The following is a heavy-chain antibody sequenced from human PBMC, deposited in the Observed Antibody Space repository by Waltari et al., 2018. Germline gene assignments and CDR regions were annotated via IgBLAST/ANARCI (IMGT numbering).Heavy chain of an antibody. CDR2: IYHSGST. CDR3: AMTYYYGSGSYYNNPFDY. Sequence: QVQLQESGTGLVKPSETLSLTCAVSGDSISSGYYWGWSRQPPGKGLEWIGSIYHSGSTYYNPSLKSRVTISVDTSKNQFSLKLSSVTAADTAVYYCAMTYYYGSGSYYNNPFDYWGQGTLVTVSS. D-gene: IGHD3-10*01. J-gene: IGHJ4*02. CDR1: GDSISSGYY. V-gene: IGHV4-38-2*01.